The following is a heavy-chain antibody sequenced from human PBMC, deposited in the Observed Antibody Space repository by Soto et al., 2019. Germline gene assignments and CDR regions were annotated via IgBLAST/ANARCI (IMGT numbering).Heavy chain of an antibody. CDR3: TTGIYYDILTGYHNVAY. CDR1: GFNLSHPW. Sequence: PVGSLRLSCVASGFNLSHPWMTWVRQAAGKGLEWVGRIKSKTDGGTADHAAPVKGRATISRDDSKNTVYLQMNSLKTEDTAVYYCTTGIYYDILTGYHNVAYWGQGALVTVSS. D-gene: IGHD3-9*01. V-gene: IGHV3-15*01. CDR2: IKSKTDGGTA. J-gene: IGHJ4*02.